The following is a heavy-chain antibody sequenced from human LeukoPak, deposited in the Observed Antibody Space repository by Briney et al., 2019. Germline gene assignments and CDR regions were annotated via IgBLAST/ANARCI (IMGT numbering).Heavy chain of an antibody. D-gene: IGHD3-10*01. J-gene: IGHJ5*02. CDR1: GGSISSGGYS. CDR2: IYHSGST. Sequence: SSETPSLTCAVSGGSISSGGYSWSWIRQPPGKGLEWFGYIYHSGSTYYNPSLKSRVTISVYRSKNQFSLKLSSVTAADTAVYYCARALVLWFGELSWFDPWGQGTLVTVSS. V-gene: IGHV4-30-2*01. CDR3: ARALVLWFGELSWFDP.